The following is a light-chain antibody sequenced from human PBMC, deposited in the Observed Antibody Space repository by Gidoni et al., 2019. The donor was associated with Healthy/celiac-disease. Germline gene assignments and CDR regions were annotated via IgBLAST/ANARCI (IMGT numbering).Light chain of an antibody. V-gene: IGLV3-19*01. CDR2: GKN. J-gene: IGLJ1*01. CDR3: NSRDSSGNQKV. Sequence: SSELTQDPAVSVALGQTVRITCQGDSLRSYYDSGYQQKPGQAPVLVIYGKNNRPSGIPDRFSGSSSGNTASLTITGAQAEDEADYYCNSRDSSGNQKVFGTGTKVTVL. CDR1: SLRSYY.